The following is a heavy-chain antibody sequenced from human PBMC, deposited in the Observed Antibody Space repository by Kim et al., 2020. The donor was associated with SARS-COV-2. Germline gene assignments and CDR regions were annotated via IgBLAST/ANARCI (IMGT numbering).Heavy chain of an antibody. V-gene: IGHV4-34*01. Sequence: SETLSLTCAGYGGSFMGYVWSWIRRPPGKGLEWIGDIGHSGSTNYNPSLKSRVTISLDTSKNRFSLELSAVTAADTAMYYCARAYYASRYNWFDPWGQGTLVTVSS. J-gene: IGHJ5*02. CDR2: IGHSGST. CDR3: ARAYYASRYNWFDP. D-gene: IGHD3-16*01. CDR1: GGSFMGYV.